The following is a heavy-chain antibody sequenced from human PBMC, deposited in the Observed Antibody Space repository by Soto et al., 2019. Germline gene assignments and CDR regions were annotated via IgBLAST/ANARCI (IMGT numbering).Heavy chain of an antibody. Sequence: SETLSLTCNVSGGSVSRVSYYWSWIRQSPGKGLEWIGYVYYSGSTNSNPSLKSRVTISVDTSKNQFSLRLRSVTAADTAVYYWAASISILGVVAFWGQGTLVTVSS. D-gene: IGHD3-3*01. V-gene: IGHV4-61*01. J-gene: IGHJ4*01. CDR2: VYYSGST. CDR1: GGSVSRVSYY. CDR3: AASISILGVVAF.